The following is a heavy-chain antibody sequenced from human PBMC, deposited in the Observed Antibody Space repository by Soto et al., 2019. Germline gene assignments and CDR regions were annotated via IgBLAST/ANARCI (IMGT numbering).Heavy chain of an antibody. D-gene: IGHD5-18*01. V-gene: IGHV1-69*12. CDR3: ATGNHSFLPLSYLEL. J-gene: IGHJ2*01. Sequence: QVQLVQSGAEVKKPGSSMKVSCKASGGTFSNYPISWVRQAPGQGLEWMGGIIPIFGTVNSEQKFQGRVTITADESTRTASVAQSSLSAEDIAVSFGATGNHSFLPLSYLELWRRGPLVTLSS. CDR1: GGTFSNYP. CDR2: IIPIFGTV.